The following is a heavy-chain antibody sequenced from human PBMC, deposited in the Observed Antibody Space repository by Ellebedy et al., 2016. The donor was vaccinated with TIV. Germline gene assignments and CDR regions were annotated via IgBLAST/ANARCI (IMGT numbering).Heavy chain of an antibody. CDR3: ARVETVDTFHYDS. J-gene: IGHJ4*02. D-gene: IGHD2/OR15-2a*01. CDR2: IYYSGVT. V-gene: IGHV4-39*07. CDR1: ADSISGSNCY. Sequence: MPSETLSLTCTVSADSISGSNCYWGWIRQPPGKGLEWIGNIYYSGVTYYNPSLKSRVTISVDTSKNQFSLRLSSVTAADKAVYYCARVETVDTFHYDSWGQGTLVTVSS.